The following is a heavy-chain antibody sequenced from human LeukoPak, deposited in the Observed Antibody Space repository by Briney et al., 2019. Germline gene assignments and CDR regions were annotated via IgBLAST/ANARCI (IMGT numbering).Heavy chain of an antibody. CDR2: ISSSGSTI. CDR3: ARTHQSQNYYGSGSYARYFDY. CDR1: GFTFSSYE. V-gene: IGHV3-48*03. Sequence: GGSLRLSCEASGFTFSSYEMNWDRQAPGKGLEWVSYISSSGSTIYYADSVKGRFTISRHNAKNSLYLQMNSLSAEDTAVYYCARTHQSQNYYGSGSYARYFDYWGQGTLVTVSS. J-gene: IGHJ4*02. D-gene: IGHD3-10*01.